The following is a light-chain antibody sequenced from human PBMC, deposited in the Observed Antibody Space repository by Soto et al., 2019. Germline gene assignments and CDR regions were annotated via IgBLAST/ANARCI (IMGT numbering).Light chain of an antibody. CDR1: SIDVGGNKY. V-gene: IGLV2-14*01. J-gene: IGLJ1*01. CDR2: DVS. CDR3: SAFTGTTYV. Sequence: QSALTQPASVSGSPGQSITISCTGSSIDVGGNKYVSWYQQYPGKAPKLMICDVSNRPSGVSNRFSGSKSGNTASLTISGLQAEDEADYYCSAFTGTTYVFGTGTKATVL.